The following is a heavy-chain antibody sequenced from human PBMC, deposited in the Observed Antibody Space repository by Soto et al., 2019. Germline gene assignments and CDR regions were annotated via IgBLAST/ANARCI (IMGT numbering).Heavy chain of an antibody. Sequence: ASVKVSCKASGYTFTSYDINWVRQETGQGLEWMGWISAYNGNTNYAQKLQGRVTMTTDTSTSTAYMELRSLRSDDTAVYYCARSSSGPPPDAFDIWGQGTMVTVSS. CDR2: ISAYNGNT. CDR3: ARSSSGPPPDAFDI. CDR1: GYTFTSYD. V-gene: IGHV1-18*01. J-gene: IGHJ3*02. D-gene: IGHD6-19*01.